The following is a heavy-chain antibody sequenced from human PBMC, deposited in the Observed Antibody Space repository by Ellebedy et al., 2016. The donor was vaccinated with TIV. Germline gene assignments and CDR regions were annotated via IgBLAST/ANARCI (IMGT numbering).Heavy chain of an antibody. V-gene: IGHV6-1*01. CDR2: THYRSKWYN. CDR1: GDSVTGNSVT. D-gene: IGHD1-1*01. Sequence: MPSETLSLTCAISGDSVTGNSVTWNWIRQSPSRGLEWLGRTHYRSKWYNDYAVPVKSRITINPDTSKNQFSLQLKSVTPDDTAVYYCARDGRRGGFDPWGQGTPVTVSS. J-gene: IGHJ5*02. CDR3: ARDGRRGGFDP.